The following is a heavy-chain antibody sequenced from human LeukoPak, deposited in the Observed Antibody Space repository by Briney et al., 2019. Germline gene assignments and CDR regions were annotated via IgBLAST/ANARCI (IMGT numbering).Heavy chain of an antibody. J-gene: IGHJ3*02. CDR3: AIDLSPTLWSGYYTGGHGAFYI. CDR2: IKQDGSEK. V-gene: IGHV3-7*01. Sequence: GGSLRLSCAASGFTLSSYWMSWVRQAPGKGLEWVANIKQDGSEKYYVDSVKGRFTISRDNAKNSLYLQMNSLRAEDTAVYYCAIDLSPTLWSGYYTGGHGAFYIWGQGTMVTVSS. CDR1: GFTLSSYW. D-gene: IGHD3-3*01.